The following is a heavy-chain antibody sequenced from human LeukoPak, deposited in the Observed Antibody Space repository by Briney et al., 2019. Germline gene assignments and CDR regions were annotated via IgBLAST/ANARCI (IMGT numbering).Heavy chain of an antibody. V-gene: IGHV3-30*04. D-gene: IGHD3-9*01. CDR3: ARFPDLAWLFFDY. J-gene: IGHJ4*02. CDR1: GFTFSSYA. CDR2: ISFDGIIK. Sequence: PGRSLRLSCAAPGFTFSSYAMHWVRQAPGKGLEWWAVISFDGIIKYYAESLKGRFTISRDNSKKTLYVHMNSLRAEDTAVYYCARFPDLAWLFFDYGGQGTLVSVSS.